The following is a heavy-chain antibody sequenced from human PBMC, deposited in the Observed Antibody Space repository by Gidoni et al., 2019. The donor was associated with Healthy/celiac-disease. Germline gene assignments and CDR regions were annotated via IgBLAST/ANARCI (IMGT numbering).Heavy chain of an antibody. D-gene: IGHD3-9*01. CDR2: ISWNSGSI. Sequence: EVQLVESGGGLVQPGRSLRLSCAASGFTFYDYAMHWVRPGPGKGLEWVSGISWNSGSIGYADSVKGRFTISRDNAKNSLYLQMNSLRAEDTALYYCAKDDLRYFDWLLGGGAFDIWGQGTMVTVSS. V-gene: IGHV3-9*01. J-gene: IGHJ3*02. CDR1: GFTFYDYA. CDR3: AKDDLRYFDWLLGGGAFDI.